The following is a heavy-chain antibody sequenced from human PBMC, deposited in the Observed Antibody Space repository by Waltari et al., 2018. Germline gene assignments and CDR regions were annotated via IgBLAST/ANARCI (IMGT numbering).Heavy chain of an antibody. CDR3: ARVGRGQQLVRSYFDY. CDR1: GGSISSGSYY. J-gene: IGHJ4*02. V-gene: IGHV4-61*09. Sequence: QVQLQESGPGLVKPSQTLSLTCTVSGGSISSGSYYWSWIRQPAGKGLEWIGYIYTSGSTNYNPSLKSRVTISVDTSKNQFSLKLSSVTAADTAVYYCARVGRGQQLVRSYFDYWGQGTLVTVSS. D-gene: IGHD6-13*01. CDR2: IYTSGST.